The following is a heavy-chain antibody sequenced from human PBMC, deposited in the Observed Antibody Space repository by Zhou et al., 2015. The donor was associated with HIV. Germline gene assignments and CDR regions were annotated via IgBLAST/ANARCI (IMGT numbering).Heavy chain of an antibody. CDR3: ARGTTEGTDSVWFDL. J-gene: IGHJ5*02. Sequence: QVQLVQSGAVVKKPGASVKVSCKASGNTFSNYDINWVRQATGQGLEWMGWLSPKSDKTGYAQKFQGRVAMTRNTSITTVYLELSSLRSEDAAVYYCARGTTEGTDSVWFDLWGQGTLVTVSS. CDR2: LSPKSDKT. V-gene: IGHV1-8*01. CDR1: GNTFSNYD. D-gene: IGHD1-1*01.